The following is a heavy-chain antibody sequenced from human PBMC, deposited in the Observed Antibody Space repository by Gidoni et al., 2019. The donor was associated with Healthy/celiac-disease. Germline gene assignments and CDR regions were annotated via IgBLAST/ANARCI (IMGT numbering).Heavy chain of an antibody. CDR2: INPNSGGT. CDR3: ARDPNLPIVVEPPSSFDP. D-gene: IGHD2-2*01. V-gene: IGHV1-2*02. J-gene: IGHJ5*02. CDR1: GYTFTGYY. Sequence: QVQLVQSGAEVKKPGASVKVSCKASGYTFTGYYMHWVRQAPGQGLEWMGWINPNSGGTNYAQKFQGRVTMTRDTSISTAYMELSRLRSDDTAVYYCARDPNLPIVVEPPSSFDPWGQGTLVTVSS.